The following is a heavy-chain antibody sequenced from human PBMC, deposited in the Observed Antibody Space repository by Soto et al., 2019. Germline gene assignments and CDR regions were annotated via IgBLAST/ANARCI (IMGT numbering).Heavy chain of an antibody. V-gene: IGHV1-69*02. D-gene: IGHD3-22*01. CDR2: IIPILGIA. CDR1: GGTFSSYT. Sequence: GASVKVSCKASGGTFSSYTISWVRQAPGQGLEWMGRIIPILGIANYAQKFQGRVTITADKSTSTAYMELSSLRSEDTAVYYCARLTLAHDSSGYHIFDYWGQGALVTVSS. CDR3: ARLTLAHDSSGYHIFDY. J-gene: IGHJ4*02.